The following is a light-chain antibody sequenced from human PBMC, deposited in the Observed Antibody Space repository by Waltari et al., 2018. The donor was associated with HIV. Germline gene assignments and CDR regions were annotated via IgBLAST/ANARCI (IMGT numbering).Light chain of an antibody. CDR3: ATWDDSLSGLWV. CDR2: RNN. V-gene: IGLV1-47*01. Sequence: QSVLTQPPSASGNPGQRVTISCSGSSSNIGSSYVYWYQQLPGTAPKLLMYRNNQRPSGVPDRFSGSKSGTSASLAISGLRSEDEAGYYCATWDDSLSGLWVFGGGTKLTVL. CDR1: SSNIGSSY. J-gene: IGLJ3*02.